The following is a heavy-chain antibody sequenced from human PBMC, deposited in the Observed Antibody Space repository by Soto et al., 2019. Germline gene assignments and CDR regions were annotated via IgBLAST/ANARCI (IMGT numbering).Heavy chain of an antibody. Sequence: QVQLQESGPGLVKPSQTLSLTCTVSGGSISSGGYYWSWIRQHPGKGLEWIGYIYYSGSTYYNPSLKSRVTIXXDXSXXQFSLKLSSVTAADTAVYYCARVLVPAATANWFDPWGQGTLVTVSS. V-gene: IGHV4-31*03. D-gene: IGHD2-2*01. CDR3: ARVLVPAATANWFDP. CDR1: GGSISSGGYY. J-gene: IGHJ5*02. CDR2: IYYSGST.